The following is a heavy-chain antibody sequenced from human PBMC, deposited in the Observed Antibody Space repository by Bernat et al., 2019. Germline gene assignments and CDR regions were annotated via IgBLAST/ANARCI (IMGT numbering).Heavy chain of an antibody. D-gene: IGHD3-3*01. CDR3: ARHRAIFGVVFNFDY. V-gene: IGHV4-59*08. J-gene: IGHJ4*02. Sequence: QVQLQESGPGLVKPSETLSLTYTVSGGSISSYYWSWIRQPPGKGLEWIGYIYYSGSTNYNPSLKSRVTISVDTSKNQFSLKLSSVTAADTAVYYCARHRAIFGVVFNFDYWGQGTLVTVSS. CDR1: GGSISSYY. CDR2: IYYSGST.